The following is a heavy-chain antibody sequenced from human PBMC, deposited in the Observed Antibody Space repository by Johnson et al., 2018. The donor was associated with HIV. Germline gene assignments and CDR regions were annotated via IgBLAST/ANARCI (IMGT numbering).Heavy chain of an antibody. V-gene: IGHV3-30*18. D-gene: IGHD6-19*01. J-gene: IGHJ3*02. CDR2: ISYDGSNQ. Sequence: QVQLVESGGGLVQPGGSLRLSCAASGFTFSSYWMSWVRQAPGKGLEWVAVISYDGSNQYYADSVKGRFTISRDNSKNTLYLQMNSLRAEDTAVYYCAKEVSSGWYFGDTFDIWGQGTMVTVSS. CDR3: AKEVSSGWYFGDTFDI. CDR1: GFTFSSYW.